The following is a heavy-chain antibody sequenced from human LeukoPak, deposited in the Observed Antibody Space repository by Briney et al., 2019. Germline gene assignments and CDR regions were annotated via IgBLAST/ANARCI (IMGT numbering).Heavy chain of an antibody. J-gene: IGHJ6*02. CDR1: GFTFSDYC. V-gene: IGHV3-11*01. CDR2: ISSSGSTI. D-gene: IGHD6-13*01. Sequence: GGSLRLSCAASGFTFSDYCMSWSRQAPGKGLEWVSYISSSGSTIYYADSVKGRFTISRDNAKNSLYLQMNSLRAEDTAVYYCARVGRGGSSWFEDYYYYGMDVWGQGTTVTVSS. CDR3: ARVGRGGSSWFEDYYYYGMDV.